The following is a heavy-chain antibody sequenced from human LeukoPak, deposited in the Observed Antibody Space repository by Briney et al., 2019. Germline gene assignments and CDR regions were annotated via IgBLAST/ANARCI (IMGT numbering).Heavy chain of an antibody. CDR1: GFTFSTYL. V-gene: IGHV3-7*01. D-gene: IGHD6-6*01. Sequence: GGSLRLSWAASGFTFSTYLMTWVRQAPGKGLEGVANIKQDGSEKYYVDSVKGRFTISRDNAKSSLYLQMNSLRAEDTAVYYCARDYRSSSGRSIDYWGQGTLVTVSS. CDR3: ARDYRSSSGRSIDY. CDR2: IKQDGSEK. J-gene: IGHJ4*02.